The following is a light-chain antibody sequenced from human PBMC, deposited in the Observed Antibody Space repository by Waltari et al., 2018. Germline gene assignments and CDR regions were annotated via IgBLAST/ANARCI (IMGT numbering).Light chain of an antibody. CDR2: AAS. J-gene: IGKJ2*01. V-gene: IGKV1-39*01. CDR1: QDINNH. CDR3: QQSYTSSSA. Sequence: DIQMTQSPSSLSASVGDRVTITCRASQDINNHLNWYQQKPGKAPELLIYAASTLQPGVPSRFSGAGSGTEFTLTIATLQPEDFATYYCQQSYTSSSAFGQGS.